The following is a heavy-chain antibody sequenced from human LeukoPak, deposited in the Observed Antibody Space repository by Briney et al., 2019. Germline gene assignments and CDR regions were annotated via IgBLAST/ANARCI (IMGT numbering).Heavy chain of an antibody. CDR3: TRDPYYFDSSGYYHHAFDI. CDR1: GFTFRDYA. D-gene: IGHD3-22*01. Sequence: GGSLRLSCTGFGFTFRDYAVSWVRQAPGKGLECIGFIRSKVYGGTTEYAASVKGRFTISRDDSKSIAYLQMNSLKTEDTDVYYCTRDPYYFDSSGYYHHAFDIWGQGTMVAVSS. V-gene: IGHV3-49*04. J-gene: IGHJ3*02. CDR2: IRSKVYGGTT.